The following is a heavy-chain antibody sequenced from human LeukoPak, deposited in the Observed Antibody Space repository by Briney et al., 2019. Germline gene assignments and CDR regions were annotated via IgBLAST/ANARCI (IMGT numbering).Heavy chain of an antibody. CDR3: ARGVAARPFDY. D-gene: IGHD6-6*01. CDR1: GYSISSGYY. V-gene: IGHV4-38-2*02. CDR2: IYYSGST. Sequence: TSETLSLTCTVSGYSISSGYYWGWIRQPPGKGLEWIGSIYYSGSTYYNPSLKSRVTISVDTSKNQFSLKLSSVTAADTAVYYCARGVAARPFDYWGQGTLVTVSS. J-gene: IGHJ4*02.